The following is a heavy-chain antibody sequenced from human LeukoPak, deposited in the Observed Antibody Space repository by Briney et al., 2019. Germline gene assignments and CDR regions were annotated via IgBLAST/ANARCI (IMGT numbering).Heavy chain of an antibody. V-gene: IGHV3-73*01. Sequence: GGSLRLSCAASGFIFSGSAMHWVRQASGKGLEWVGRIRSKANSYATAYAASVKGRFTISRDDSKNTAYLHMNSLKTEDTAVYYYATLDCGDDGSCYWGRGTLVTVSS. D-gene: IGHD2-21*02. CDR3: ATLDCGDDGSCY. CDR2: IRSKANSYAT. J-gene: IGHJ4*02. CDR1: GFIFSGSA.